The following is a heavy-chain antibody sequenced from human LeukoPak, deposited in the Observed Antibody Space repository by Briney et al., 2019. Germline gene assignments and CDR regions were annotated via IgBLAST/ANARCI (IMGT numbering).Heavy chain of an antibody. CDR3: ARGGFSHGFDV. J-gene: IGHJ3*01. CDR2: TDNDGSDT. CDR1: GFTFRDYW. V-gene: IGHV3-74*01. Sequence: GGSLRLSCAASGFTFRDYWIHWVRQAPGKGLVWVGGTDNDGSDTIYADSVKGRFTVSRDNAKNTLFLQMNSLRAEDTAVYFCARGGFSHGFDVWGQGTVVTVSS. D-gene: IGHD5-12*01.